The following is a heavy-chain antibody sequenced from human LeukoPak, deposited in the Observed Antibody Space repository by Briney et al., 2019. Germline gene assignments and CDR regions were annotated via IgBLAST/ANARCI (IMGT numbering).Heavy chain of an antibody. J-gene: IGHJ4*02. V-gene: IGHV3-21*01. CDR3: ARDPTYYDILTGYSSRGFDY. CDR1: GFTFSSYS. D-gene: IGHD3-9*01. CDR2: ISSSSSYI. Sequence: GGSLRLSCAASGFTFSSYSMNWVRQAPGKGLEWVSSISSSSSYIYYADSVKGRFTISRDNAKNSLYLQMNSLRAEDTAVYYCARDPTYYDILTGYSSRGFDYWGQGTLVTVSS.